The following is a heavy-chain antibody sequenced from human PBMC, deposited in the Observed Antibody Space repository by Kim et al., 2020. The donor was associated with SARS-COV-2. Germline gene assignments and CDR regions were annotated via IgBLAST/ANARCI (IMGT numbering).Heavy chain of an antibody. Sequence: SETLSLTCTVSGGSISSGGYYWSWIRQHPGQGLEWIGYIYYSGSTYYNPSLKSRVTISVDTSKNQFSLKLSSVTAADTAVYYCARERSSSRYGMDVWAQGTTVTVSS. CDR2: IYYSGST. CDR1: GGSISSGGYY. V-gene: IGHV4-31*03. D-gene: IGHD6-13*01. J-gene: IGHJ6*02. CDR3: ARERSSSRYGMDV.